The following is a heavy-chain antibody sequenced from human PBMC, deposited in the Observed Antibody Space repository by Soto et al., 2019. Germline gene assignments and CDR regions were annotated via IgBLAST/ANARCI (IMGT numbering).Heavy chain of an antibody. Sequence: LRLSCVVSVFPFGANAMSWVRQAPGKGLEWVSGLSNTGRRTSYADSVKGRFNISRDNSENTVYLQMNSLRVKDTAVYYCATEMGATQGPFDNWGQGTLVTV. V-gene: IGHV3-23*01. J-gene: IGHJ4*02. D-gene: IGHD1-26*01. CDR1: VFPFGANA. CDR2: LSNTGRRT. CDR3: ATEMGATQGPFDN.